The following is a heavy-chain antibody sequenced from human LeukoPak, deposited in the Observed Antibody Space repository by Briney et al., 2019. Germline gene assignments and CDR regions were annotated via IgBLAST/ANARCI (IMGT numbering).Heavy chain of an antibody. V-gene: IGHV3-30*03. CDR1: GFTLSSYG. CDR2: ISYDGSNK. CDR3: AIVAAADAFDI. Sequence: PGRSLRLSCAASGFTLSSYGMHWVRQAPGKGLEWVAVISYDGSNKYYADSVKGRFTISRDNSKNTLYLQMNSLRAEDTAVYYCAIVAAADAFDIWGQGTMVTVSS. J-gene: IGHJ3*02. D-gene: IGHD6-13*01.